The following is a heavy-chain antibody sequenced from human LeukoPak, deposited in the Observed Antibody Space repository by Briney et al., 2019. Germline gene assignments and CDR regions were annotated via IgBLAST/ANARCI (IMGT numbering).Heavy chain of an antibody. CDR3: ARDHYYGSGTYSP. CDR1: GYTFTCFG. CDR2: ASTYNGNT. J-gene: IGHJ5*02. D-gene: IGHD3-10*01. V-gene: IGHV1-18*01. Sequence: ASAKVSCKTSGYTFTCFGIDWVRQAPGQGLEWMGWASTYNGNTNYAQKFKGRVTMTTDTSTSTAYMELRSLKYDDTAVYFCARDHYYGSGTYSPWGQGSLVTVSS.